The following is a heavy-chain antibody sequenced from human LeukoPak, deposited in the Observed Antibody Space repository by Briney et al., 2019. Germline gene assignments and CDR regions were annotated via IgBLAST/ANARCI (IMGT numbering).Heavy chain of an antibody. CDR3: ARRGTYDRFDY. CDR2: IYYSGST. Sequence: PSETLSLTCAVYGGSFSSYYWGWIRQPPGKGLEWIGSIYYSGSTYYNPSLKSRVTISVDTSKNQFSLKLSSVTAADTAVYYCARRGTYDRFDYWGQGILVTVSS. J-gene: IGHJ4*02. CDR1: GGSFSSYY. D-gene: IGHD2-15*01. V-gene: IGHV4-39*07.